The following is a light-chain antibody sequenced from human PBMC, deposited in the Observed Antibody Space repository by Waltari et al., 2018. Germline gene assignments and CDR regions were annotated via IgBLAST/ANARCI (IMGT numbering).Light chain of an antibody. V-gene: IGKV3-11*01. Sequence: EIVLTQSPATLSLSPGQRGTLSCRASQSVGGNLAWYQQKPGQAPRFLIYDASNRATGIPARFSGSGSGTDFTLTISSLEPEDFAVYYCQQRRTWPSITFGQGTRLEI. J-gene: IGKJ5*01. CDR1: QSVGGN. CDR2: DAS. CDR3: QQRRTWPSIT.